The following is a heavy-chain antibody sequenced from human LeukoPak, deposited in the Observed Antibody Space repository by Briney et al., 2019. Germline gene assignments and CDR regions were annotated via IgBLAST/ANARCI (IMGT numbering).Heavy chain of an antibody. D-gene: IGHD4-17*01. V-gene: IGHV3-21*01. J-gene: IGHJ4*02. Sequence: GGSLRLSCAASGFTFSIESMNWVRQAPGKGRDWVSYISSSCSYLYYPSPVKGPLTTSRNHSKNYLYPQMTSLRAEETAVYYCARDPRAVTSYFDHWGQGSLVTVSS. CDR1: GFTFSIES. CDR3: ARDPRAVTSYFDH. CDR2: ISSSCSYL.